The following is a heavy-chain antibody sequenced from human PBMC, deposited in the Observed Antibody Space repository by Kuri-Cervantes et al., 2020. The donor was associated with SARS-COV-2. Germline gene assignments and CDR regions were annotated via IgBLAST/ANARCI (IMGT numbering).Heavy chain of an antibody. Sequence: GGSLRLSCSASGFTFSSYAMHWVRQAPGKGLEYVSAISSNGGSTYYADSVKGRFTISRDNPKNTLYLQMSSLRAEDTAVYYCVKSSYGGSSSWPDYWGQGTLVTVSS. V-gene: IGHV3-64D*06. CDR3: VKSSYGGSSSWPDY. CDR2: ISSNGGST. J-gene: IGHJ4*02. CDR1: GFTFSSYA. D-gene: IGHD6-13*01.